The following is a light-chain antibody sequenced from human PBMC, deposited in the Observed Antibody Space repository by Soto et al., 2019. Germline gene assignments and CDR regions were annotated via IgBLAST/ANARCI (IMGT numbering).Light chain of an antibody. Sequence: EIVLTQSPATLSLSPGERATLSCRASQSVSSNLVWYQQKPGQAPRLLLYDASNRATGIPARFSGSGSGTDFTLTISSLEPEDFAVYYCQQRNSWPITFGGGTKVEVK. V-gene: IGKV3-11*01. CDR3: QQRNSWPIT. CDR2: DAS. J-gene: IGKJ4*01. CDR1: QSVSSN.